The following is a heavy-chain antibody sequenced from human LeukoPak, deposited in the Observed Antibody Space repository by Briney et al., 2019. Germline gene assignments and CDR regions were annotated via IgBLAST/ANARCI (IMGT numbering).Heavy chain of an antibody. CDR1: GFTFSSYS. CDR3: TTGGLWYSGRVF. D-gene: IGHD3-10*01. CDR2: IKSKTDGGTT. Sequence: GGSLRLSCAASGFTFSSYSMNWVRQAPGKGLEWVGRIKSKTDGGTTAFAAPVKGRFTMSRADSKNTLYLQMNSLKTEDTAMYYCTTGGLWYSGRVFWGQGTLVTVS. J-gene: IGHJ4*02. V-gene: IGHV3-15*01.